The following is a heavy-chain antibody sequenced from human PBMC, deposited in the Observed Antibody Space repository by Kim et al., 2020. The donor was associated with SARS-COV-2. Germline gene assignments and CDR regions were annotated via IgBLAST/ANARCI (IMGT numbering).Heavy chain of an antibody. V-gene: IGHV1-46*01. CDR2: INPSGGST. D-gene: IGHD3-10*01. CDR1: GYTFTSYY. CDR3: ARDGGRYYGSGSPYYYYGMDV. Sequence: ASVKVSCKASGYTFTSYYMHWVRQAPGQGLEWMGIINPSGGSTSYAQKFQGRVTMTRDTSTSTVYMELSSLRSEDTAVYYCARDGGRYYGSGSPYYYYGMDVWGQGTTVTVSS. J-gene: IGHJ6*02.